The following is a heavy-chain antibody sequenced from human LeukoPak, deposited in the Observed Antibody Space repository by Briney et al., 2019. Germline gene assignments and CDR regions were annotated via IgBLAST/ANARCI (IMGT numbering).Heavy chain of an antibody. V-gene: IGHV3-66*01. CDR1: GFTVSSNY. CDR3: AKSGGSYYPYYYGMDV. CDR2: IYSGGGT. J-gene: IGHJ6*02. D-gene: IGHD1-26*01. Sequence: GGSLRLSCAASGFTVSSNYMSWVRQAPGKGLEWVSDIYSGGGTYYADSVKGRFTISRDNSKNTLYLQMNSLRAEDTAVYYCAKSGGSYYPYYYGMDVWGQGTTVTVSS.